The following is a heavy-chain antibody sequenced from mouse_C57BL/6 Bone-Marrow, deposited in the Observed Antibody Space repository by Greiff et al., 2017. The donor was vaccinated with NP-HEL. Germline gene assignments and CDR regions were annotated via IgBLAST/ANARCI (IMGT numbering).Heavy chain of an antibody. CDR2: ISDGGSYT. CDR3: ARDPPLYYDYDGPVFYYAMDY. J-gene: IGHJ4*01. CDR1: GFTFSSYA. V-gene: IGHV5-4*01. Sequence: EVQLVESGGGLVKPGGSLKLSCAASGFTFSSYAMSWVRQTPEKRLEWVATISDGGSYTYYPDNVKGRFPISRDNAKNNLYLQMSQLKSEDTAMYYCARDPPLYYDYDGPVFYYAMDYWGQGTSVTVSS. D-gene: IGHD2-4*01.